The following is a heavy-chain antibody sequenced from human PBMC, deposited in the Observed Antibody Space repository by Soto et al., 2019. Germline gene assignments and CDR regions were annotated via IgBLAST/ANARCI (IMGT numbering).Heavy chain of an antibody. Sequence: QLQLVQSVAEVKRPGASVRVSCEASGYPFAKYGISWIRQAPGQGLEWMGWIRPDNGNTEYAQKFQGRVSMTRDTSSNTAYLEVRSLRSDDTAMYYCATSYDSGFDPWGQGTLVSVSS. V-gene: IGHV1-18*04. CDR1: GYPFAKYG. D-gene: IGHD5-12*01. J-gene: IGHJ5*02. CDR3: ATSYDSGFDP. CDR2: IRPDNGNT.